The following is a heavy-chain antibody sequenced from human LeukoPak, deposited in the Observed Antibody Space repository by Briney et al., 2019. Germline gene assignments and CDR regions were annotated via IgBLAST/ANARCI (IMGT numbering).Heavy chain of an antibody. CDR1: GFTFSSYA. D-gene: IGHD6-19*01. CDR3: AKGLSGYSSGWPFDY. Sequence: GGSLRLSCAASGFTFSSYAMSWVRQAPGKGLEWVSAISGSGGSTYYADSVKGRFTISRDNSKNTLYLQMNSLRAEDTAVYYCAKGLSGYSSGWPFDYWGQGTLVTVSS. J-gene: IGHJ4*02. V-gene: IGHV3-23*01. CDR2: ISGSGGST.